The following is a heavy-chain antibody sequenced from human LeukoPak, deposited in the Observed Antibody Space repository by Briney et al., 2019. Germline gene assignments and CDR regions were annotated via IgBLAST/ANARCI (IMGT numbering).Heavy chain of an antibody. CDR1: GGSISSGGYY. CDR3: ARAAAGWANDY. CDR2: IYNSVST. J-gene: IGHJ4*02. Sequence: KPSETLSLTCTVSGGSISSGGYYWSWIRQHPGKGLEFIGYIYNSVSTNYNPTLKSRVSISVDTSKNQFSLNLSSVTAADTAVYYCARAAAGWANDYWGQGTLVTVSS. V-gene: IGHV4-31*03. D-gene: IGHD6-13*01.